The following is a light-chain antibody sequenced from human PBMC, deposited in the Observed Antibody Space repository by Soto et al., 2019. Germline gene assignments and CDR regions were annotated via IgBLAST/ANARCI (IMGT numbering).Light chain of an antibody. V-gene: IGKV3-20*01. CDR2: GAS. CDR1: QSVSSSY. CDR3: QQYGSSPLVT. Sequence: EIVLTQSPGTLSLSPGERATLSCRASQSVSSSYLAWYQQKPGQAPRLLIYGASSRATGIPDRFSGSGSGTDFTLTISSLEPEDLAVYYCQQYGSSPLVTFGQGTRLEMK. J-gene: IGKJ5*01.